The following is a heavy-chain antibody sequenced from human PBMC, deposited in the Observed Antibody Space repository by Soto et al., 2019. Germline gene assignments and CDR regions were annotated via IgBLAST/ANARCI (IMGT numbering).Heavy chain of an antibody. CDR3: ARDFTSPQYFQH. J-gene: IGHJ1*01. D-gene: IGHD2-2*01. V-gene: IGHV3-66*01. CDR2: IYSGGST. Sequence: TGGSLRLSCAASGFTVSSNYMSWVRQAPGKGLEWVSVIYSGGSTYYADSVKGRFTISRDNSKNTLYLQMNSLRAEDTAVYYCARDFTSPQYFQHWGQGTLVTVSS. CDR1: GFTVSSNY.